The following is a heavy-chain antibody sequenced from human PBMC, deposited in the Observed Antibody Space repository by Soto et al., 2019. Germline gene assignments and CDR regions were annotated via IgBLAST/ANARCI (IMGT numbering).Heavy chain of an antibody. CDR3: AKACFFMSSEPPYSFVY. CDR2: ISGSGGRS. Sequence: KGLEWVSGISGSGGRSYYADSVKGRFTISRDNSKSTLYLQMNSLRAEDTAVYYCAKACFFMSSEPPYSFVYWCPGPLV. V-gene: IGHV3-23*01. J-gene: IGHJ4*02. D-gene: IGHD2-15*01.